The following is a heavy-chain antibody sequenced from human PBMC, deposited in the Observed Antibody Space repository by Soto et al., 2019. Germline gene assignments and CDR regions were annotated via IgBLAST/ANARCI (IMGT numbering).Heavy chain of an antibody. V-gene: IGHV4-34*01. Sequence: SETLSLTCAVYGGSFSGYYWSWIRQPPGKGLEWIGEINHSGSTNYNPSPKSRVTISVDTSKNQFSLKLSSVTAADTAVYYCASYCSSTSCFGFDPWGQGTLVTVSS. J-gene: IGHJ5*02. CDR3: ASYCSSTSCFGFDP. D-gene: IGHD2-2*01. CDR1: GGSFSGYY. CDR2: INHSGST.